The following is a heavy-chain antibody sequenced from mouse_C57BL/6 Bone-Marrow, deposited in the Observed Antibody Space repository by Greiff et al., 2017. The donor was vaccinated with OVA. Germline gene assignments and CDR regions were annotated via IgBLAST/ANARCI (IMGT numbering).Heavy chain of an antibody. J-gene: IGHJ3*01. CDR2: IYPRSGNT. V-gene: IGHV1-81*01. CDR3: ARPGWFAY. Sequence: VQLQQSGAELARPGASVKLSCKASGYTFTSYGISWVKQRTGQGLEWIGEIYPRSGNTYYNEKFKGKATLTADKASSTAFMELRSLTSEDTAVYFCARPGWFAYWGQGTLVTVSA. CDR1: GYTFTSYG.